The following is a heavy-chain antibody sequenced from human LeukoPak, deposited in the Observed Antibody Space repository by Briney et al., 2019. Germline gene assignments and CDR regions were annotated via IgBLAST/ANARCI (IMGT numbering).Heavy chain of an antibody. CDR2: ISWNSGSI. Sequence: PGGSLRLSCAASGFTFDDYAMHWVRQAPGKGLEWVSGISWNSGSIGYADSVKGRFTIPRDNAKNSLYLQMNSLRAEDTALYYCARSGSYWAFDIWGQGTMVTVSS. CDR1: GFTFDDYA. J-gene: IGHJ3*02. V-gene: IGHV3-9*01. D-gene: IGHD1-26*01. CDR3: ARSGSYWAFDI.